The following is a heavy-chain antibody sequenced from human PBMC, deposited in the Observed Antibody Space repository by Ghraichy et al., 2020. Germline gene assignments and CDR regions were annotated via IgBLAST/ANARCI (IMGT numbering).Heavy chain of an antibody. V-gene: IGHV2-70*11. J-gene: IGHJ4*02. CDR2: IDWEDDK. CDR1: GFSLTIGGMS. Sequence: SGPTLVKPTQTLTLTCTFSGFSLTIGGMSVRWNRQPPGKALEWLARIDWEDDKYYSPALKTRLTISMDTSRNQVVLTMTNMDTVDTATYYCARYPPYSGHHDWGQGTLVTVSS. CDR3: ARYPPYSGHHD. D-gene: IGHD6-25*01.